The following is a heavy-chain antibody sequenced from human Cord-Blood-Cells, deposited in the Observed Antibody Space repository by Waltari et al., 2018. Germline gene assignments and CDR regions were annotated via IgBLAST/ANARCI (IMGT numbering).Heavy chain of an antibody. CDR1: GGSISSGGYY. D-gene: IGHD2-8*01. CDR3: ASAGFGDAINLSGFDY. Sequence: QVQLQESGPGLVKPSQTLSLTCTVSGGSISSGGYYWSWIRQHPGKGLEWIGYIYYSGSTYYNPSLKCRVTISVDTSKNPFSLKLSSVTAADTAVYYCASAGFGDAINLSGFDYWGQGTLVTVSS. J-gene: IGHJ4*02. CDR2: IYYSGST. V-gene: IGHV4-31*03.